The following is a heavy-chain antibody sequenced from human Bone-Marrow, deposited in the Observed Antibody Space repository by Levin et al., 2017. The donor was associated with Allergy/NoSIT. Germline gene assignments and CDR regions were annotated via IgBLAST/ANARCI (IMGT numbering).Heavy chain of an antibody. V-gene: IGHV3-23*01. CDR3: AKARSNYDRSGFDWYFDL. CDR2: ISNSAGST. J-gene: IGHJ2*01. D-gene: IGHD3-22*01. Sequence: PGGSLRLSCAASGFTFNTDAMSWVRQAPGKGLEWVSTISNSAGSTYYADSVRDRFTISRDNSKNTLYLQMNSLRVEDTAVYYCAKARSNYDRSGFDWYFDLWGRGTLVTVSS. CDR1: GFTFNTDA.